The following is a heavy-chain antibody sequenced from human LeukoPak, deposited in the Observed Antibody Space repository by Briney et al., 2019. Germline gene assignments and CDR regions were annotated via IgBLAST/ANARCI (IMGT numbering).Heavy chain of an antibody. CDR1: GFTFSSYA. V-gene: IGHV3-23*01. CDR3: AKAPYYDFWSGSPIFDY. Sequence: WGSLRLSSAGSGFTFSSYAMSWVRQAPGKGLEWVSAISGSGGSTYYADSVKGRFTISRDNSKNTLYLQMNSLRAEDTAVYYCAKAPYYDFWSGSPIFDYWGQGTLVTVSS. J-gene: IGHJ4*02. CDR2: ISGSGGST. D-gene: IGHD3-3*01.